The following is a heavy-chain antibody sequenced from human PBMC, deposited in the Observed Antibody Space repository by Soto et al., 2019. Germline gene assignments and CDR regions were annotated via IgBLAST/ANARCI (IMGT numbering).Heavy chain of an antibody. J-gene: IGHJ6*03. CDR2: ISSSSSYI. V-gene: IGHV3-21*01. CDR3: ASPSGHYYYYYYMDV. CDR1: GFTFSSYN. Sequence: EVQLVESGGGLVKPGGSLRLSCAASGFTFSSYNMNWVRQAPGKGLEWVSSISSSSSYIYDADSEKGRFTNSRDNAKNSLYLQMNSQRAEDTAVYYCASPSGHYYYYYYMDVWGKGNTVTVSS. D-gene: IGHD3-10*01.